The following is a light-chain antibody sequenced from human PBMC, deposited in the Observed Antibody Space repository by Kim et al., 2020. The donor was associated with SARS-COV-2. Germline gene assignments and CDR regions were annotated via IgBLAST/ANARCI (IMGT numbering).Light chain of an antibody. CDR1: LSDVGAYTY. CDR2: EVS. CDR3: SSYAGSNNVV. J-gene: IGLJ2*01. V-gene: IGLV2-8*01. Sequence: GQSVTISCTGTLSDVGAYTYVSWFQQHPGNAPKLMIYEVSQRPSGVPDRFSGSTSGNTAFLTVSGLRAEDEAGYYCSSYAGSNNVVFGGGTQLTVL.